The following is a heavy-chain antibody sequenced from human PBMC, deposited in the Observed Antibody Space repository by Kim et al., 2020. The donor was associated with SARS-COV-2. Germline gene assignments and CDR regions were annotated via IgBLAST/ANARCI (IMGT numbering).Heavy chain of an antibody. CDR2: ISYDGSNK. Sequence: GGSLRLSCAASGFTFSSYGMPWVRPAPGKGLEWVAVISYDGSNKYYADSVKGRFTVTRDNSKNTLYLQMNSLRAEDTAVYYCAKERSGMVVVTDTFDYWGQGTLVTVS. D-gene: IGHD2-21*02. V-gene: IGHV3-30*18. CDR1: GFTFSSYG. J-gene: IGHJ4*02. CDR3: AKERSGMVVVTDTFDY.